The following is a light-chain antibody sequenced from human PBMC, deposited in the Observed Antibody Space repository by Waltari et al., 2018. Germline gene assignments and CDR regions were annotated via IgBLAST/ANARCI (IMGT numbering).Light chain of an antibody. V-gene: IGKV2-30*02. J-gene: IGKJ1*01. CDR3: MQGSQWPPWT. Sequence: DVVMTQSPLSLSVTLGQPASISCRSSQSLLHSYGNTYLNWFHQGPGQSPRRLIFRAFCRDSWVPERFTGSGSGTDFTLEISRVEAEDVGIYFCMQGSQWPPWTFGQGTKVEIK. CDR1: QSLLHSYGNTY. CDR2: RAF.